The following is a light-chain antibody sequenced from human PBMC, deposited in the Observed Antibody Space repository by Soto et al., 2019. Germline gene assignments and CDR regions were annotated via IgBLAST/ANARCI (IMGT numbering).Light chain of an antibody. CDR1: QSVSTY. Sequence: ETLLTQSPATLSLSPGESATLSCRASQSVSTYLAWYQQKPGQAPRLLIYDASNRDTGIPARFSGSGSGTDFTLTISRLEPEDFAVYYCQQYNSWLWTFGQGTKVDIK. V-gene: IGKV3-11*01. J-gene: IGKJ1*01. CDR2: DAS. CDR3: QQYNSWLWT.